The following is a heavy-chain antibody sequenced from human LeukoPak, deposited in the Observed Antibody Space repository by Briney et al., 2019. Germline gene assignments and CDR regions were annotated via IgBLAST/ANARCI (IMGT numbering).Heavy chain of an antibody. J-gene: IGHJ5*02. CDR1: GFTFSSSA. CDR3: AKGGLRGGYSYAS. D-gene: IGHD5-24*01. CDR2: ISDTGRLS. Sequence: GGSLRLSCAASGFTFSSSAMSWVRQAPGKGLEWVAAISDTGRLSYCADSVNGRFTISRDNSKNTLSLQMNSLRAADTAVYYCAKGGLRGGYSYASWGQGTLITVSS. V-gene: IGHV3-23*01.